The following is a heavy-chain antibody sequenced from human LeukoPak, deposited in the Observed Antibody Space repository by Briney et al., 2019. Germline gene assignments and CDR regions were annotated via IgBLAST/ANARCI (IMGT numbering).Heavy chain of an antibody. V-gene: IGHV3-74*01. CDR2: VSPDGRTT. D-gene: IGHD3-10*01. J-gene: IGHJ4*02. CDR1: GFTFSNFW. CDR3: ARGGSGSSYGLDY. Sequence: PGGSLRLSCVGSGFTFSNFWMHWVRQTPGQGLVWVARVSPDGRTTNYGDSVKGRFTISRGNSKNSVFLQSNSLTVEDTAVYYCARGGSGSSYGLDYGGQGTLVLVST.